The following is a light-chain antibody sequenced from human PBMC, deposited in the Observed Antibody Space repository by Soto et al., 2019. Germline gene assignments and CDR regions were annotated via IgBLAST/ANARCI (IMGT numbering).Light chain of an antibody. CDR2: GAL. Sequence: EIVLTQSPGTLSMSPGERVALSCRAIQSVSKSFVAWYQQKPGQAPRLLIYGALSRATGIPDRFSGGGSGTDFTLTISRLEAEDFAVYYCQQRSNWPPITFGQGTRLEIK. V-gene: IGKV3D-20*02. J-gene: IGKJ5*01. CDR1: QSVSKSF. CDR3: QQRSNWPPIT.